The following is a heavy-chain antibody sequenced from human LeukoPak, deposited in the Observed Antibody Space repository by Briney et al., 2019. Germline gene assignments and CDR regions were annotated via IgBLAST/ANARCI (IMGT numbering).Heavy chain of an antibody. J-gene: IGHJ5*02. CDR3: ARSPEPFDYGPYDWFDP. Sequence: GGSLRLSCAASGFTFSSYAMSWVRQAPGKGLEWVSAISGSGGSTYYADSVKGRFTISRDNSRSMMYLQMNSLRAEDTAVYYCARSPEPFDYGPYDWFDPWGQGTRVTVSS. CDR2: ISGSGGST. CDR1: GFTFSSYA. D-gene: IGHD4-17*01. V-gene: IGHV3-23*01.